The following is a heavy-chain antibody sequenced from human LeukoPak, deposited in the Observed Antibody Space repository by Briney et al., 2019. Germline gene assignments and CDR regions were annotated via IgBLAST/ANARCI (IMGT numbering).Heavy chain of an antibody. J-gene: IGHJ4*02. CDR1: GFTFNYYW. V-gene: IGHV3-74*01. CDR3: ARVVSGSFDY. CDR2: INSDGSST. Sequence: GGSLRLSCAASGFTFNYYWMHWLRHAPGKGLLSVSRINSDGSSTSYAASVKGRFTISRDNAKNTLYLQMNSLRAEDTAVYYCARVVSGSFDYWGQGTLVTVSS. D-gene: IGHD1-26*01.